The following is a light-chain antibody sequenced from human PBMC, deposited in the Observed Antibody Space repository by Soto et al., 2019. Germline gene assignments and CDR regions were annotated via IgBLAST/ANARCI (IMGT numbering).Light chain of an antibody. J-gene: IGLJ1*01. CDR3: QYYDSSLYV. Sequence: QSVLTQPPSVSGAPGQRVTISCTGSSSNIGAGYDVHWYQQLPGTAPKLLIYGNSNRPSGVPDRFSGSKSGTSASLAITGLQAEDEADYYCQYYDSSLYVFGTGTKGTVL. CDR1: SSNIGAGYD. CDR2: GNS. V-gene: IGLV1-40*01.